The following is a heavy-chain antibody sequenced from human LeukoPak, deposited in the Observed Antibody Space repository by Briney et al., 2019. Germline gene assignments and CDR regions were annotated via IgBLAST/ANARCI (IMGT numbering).Heavy chain of an antibody. CDR2: IYWDDDK. J-gene: IGHJ3*02. CDR1: GFSLSTSGAG. Sequence: SGPTLVKPTQTLTLTCTFSGFSLSTSGAGVGWIRQPPGKALEWLALIYWDDDKRYSPSLKSRLTITKDTSKNQVVLTMTNMDPVDTATYYCAHTGYSSSSIAFDIWGQGTMVTASS. D-gene: IGHD6-6*01. CDR3: AHTGYSSSSIAFDI. V-gene: IGHV2-5*02.